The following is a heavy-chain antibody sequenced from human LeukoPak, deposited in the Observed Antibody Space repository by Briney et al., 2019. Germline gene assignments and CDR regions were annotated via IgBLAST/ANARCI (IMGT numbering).Heavy chain of an antibody. Sequence: PGGSLRLSXAASGFTFSSYSMNWVRQAPGKGLEWVSSISSSSSYIYYADSVKGRFTISRDNAKNSLYLQMNSLRAEDTAVYYCARKGSSGYYFDYWGQGTLVTVSS. CDR2: ISSSSSYI. CDR1: GFTFSSYS. J-gene: IGHJ4*02. D-gene: IGHD3-22*01. CDR3: ARKGSSGYYFDY. V-gene: IGHV3-21*01.